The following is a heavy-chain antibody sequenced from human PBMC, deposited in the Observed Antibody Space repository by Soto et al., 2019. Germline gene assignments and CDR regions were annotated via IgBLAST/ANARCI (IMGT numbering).Heavy chain of an antibody. J-gene: IGHJ5*02. V-gene: IGHV1-8*01. CDR2: MNPNSGNT. CDR1: GYAFTSFD. D-gene: IGHD3-10*01. Sequence: ASVKVSCKASGYAFTSFDITWVRQATLQVLEWMGWMNPNSGNTGYAQKFQGRVTMTRNTSISTAYTELSSLRSEDTAVYYCARGPLHYSGSGSPGYWFEPWGQGTMVTVSS. CDR3: ARGPLHYSGSGSPGYWFEP.